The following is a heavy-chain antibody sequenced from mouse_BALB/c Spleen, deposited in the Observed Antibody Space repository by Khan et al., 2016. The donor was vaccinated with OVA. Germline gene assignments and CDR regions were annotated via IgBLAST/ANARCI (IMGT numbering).Heavy chain of an antibody. CDR3: ASYYRYPAWFAF. J-gene: IGHJ3*01. CDR2: INPNTSYT. CDR1: VYTFSKYT. V-gene: IGHV1-4*01. Sequence: QVQLQQPGTELARPGASVKMSCKASVYTFSKYTMHWVKQRPGQGLEWIGYINPNTSYTYYNQKFNDKATLTTDKSSSTAYMQLRSLTSYDSAVYYGASYYRYPAWFAFWGQGTLVTVSA. D-gene: IGHD2-14*01.